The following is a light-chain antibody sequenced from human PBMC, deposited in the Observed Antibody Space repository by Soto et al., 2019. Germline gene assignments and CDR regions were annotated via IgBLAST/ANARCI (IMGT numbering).Light chain of an antibody. CDR2: DVS. Sequence: QSVLTQPASVSGSPGQSITISCTGTSSDVGGYNYVSWYQHHLGKAPKLIIFDVSNRPSGISNRFSGSKSGNTASLTISGLQAEDEADYYCISYTSSSPYVFGTGTKVTVL. CDR1: SSDVGGYNY. J-gene: IGLJ1*01. V-gene: IGLV2-14*03. CDR3: ISYTSSSPYV.